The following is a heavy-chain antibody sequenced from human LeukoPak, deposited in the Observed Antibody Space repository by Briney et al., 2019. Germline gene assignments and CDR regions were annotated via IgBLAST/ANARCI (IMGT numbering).Heavy chain of an antibody. CDR1: GFTFSSYS. D-gene: IGHD2-2*01. J-gene: IGHJ5*02. CDR2: ISSSSSYI. V-gene: IGHV3-21*01. CDR3: ARAVVPAATPSWFDP. Sequence: PGGSLRLYCAASGFTFSSYSMNWVRQAPGKGLEWVSSISSSSSYIYYADSVKGRFTISRDNAKNSLYLQMNSLRAEDTAVYYCARAVVPAATPSWFDPWGQGTLVTVSS.